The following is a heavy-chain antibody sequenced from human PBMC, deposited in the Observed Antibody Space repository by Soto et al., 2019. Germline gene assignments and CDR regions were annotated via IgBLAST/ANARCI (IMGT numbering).Heavy chain of an antibody. CDR2: ASPDGTST. D-gene: IGHD4-17*01. CDR3: TRHGSGDYFLFDP. J-gene: IGHJ5*02. Sequence: GSLRLSCAASGFTFSSFWMHWVRQAPGKGLEWVSRASPDGTSTSYADSVKGRFTISRDNAKNTLFRQMNSLGAEDTAVYYCTRHGSGDYFLFDPWGQGTLVTVSS. V-gene: IGHV3-74*01. CDR1: GFTFSSFW.